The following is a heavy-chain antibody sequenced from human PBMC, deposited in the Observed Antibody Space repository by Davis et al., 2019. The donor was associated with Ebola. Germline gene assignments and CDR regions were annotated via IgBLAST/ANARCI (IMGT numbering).Heavy chain of an antibody. D-gene: IGHD5-24*01. CDR3: ARGVSMATITNY. CDR1: GYTFTSYD. V-gene: IGHV1-8*01. Sequence: ASVKVSCKASGYTFTSYDINWVRQATGQGLEWMGWMNPNSGNTGYAQKFQGRVTMTRNTFISTAYMELSSLRSEDTAVYYCARGVSMATITNYWGQGTLVTVSS. CDR2: MNPNSGNT. J-gene: IGHJ4*02.